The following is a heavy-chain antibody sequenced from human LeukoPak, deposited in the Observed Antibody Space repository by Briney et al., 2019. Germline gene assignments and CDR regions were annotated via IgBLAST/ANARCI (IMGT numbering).Heavy chain of an antibody. CDR1: GGTFSSYA. Sequence: GASVKVSCKASGGTFSSYAISWVRQAPGQGLKWMGRIIPILGIANYAQKFQGRVTITADKSTSTAYMELSSLRSEDTAVYYCARTYGDYYFDYWGQGTLVTVSS. CDR2: IIPILGIA. CDR3: ARTYGDYYFDY. D-gene: IGHD4-17*01. J-gene: IGHJ4*02. V-gene: IGHV1-69*04.